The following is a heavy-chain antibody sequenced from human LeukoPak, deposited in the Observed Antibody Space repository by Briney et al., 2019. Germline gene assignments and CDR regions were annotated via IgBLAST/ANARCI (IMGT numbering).Heavy chain of an antibody. CDR2: IFYTGKI. Sequence: SETLSLTCDVSGDSITTEHYWWGWLRQPPGKGLEWIAIIFYTGKIHDDPSLRNRISMSVDTSKDQFSLRLSAVTAADTAVYYCARQLGVGVWALDRWGQGTLVTVSS. D-gene: IGHD3-16*01. J-gene: IGHJ4*02. V-gene: IGHV4-39*01. CDR3: ARQLGVGVWALDR. CDR1: GDSITTEHYW.